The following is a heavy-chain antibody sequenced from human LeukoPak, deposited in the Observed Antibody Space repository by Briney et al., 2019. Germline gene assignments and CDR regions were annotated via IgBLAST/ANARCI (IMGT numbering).Heavy chain of an antibody. CDR2: ISGSGGST. CDR3: ARDYADYVGYFFFDY. CDR1: GFTFSSYA. J-gene: IGHJ4*02. D-gene: IGHD4-17*01. V-gene: IGHV3-23*01. Sequence: GGSLRLSCAASGFTFSSYAMSWVRQAPGKGLEWVSAISGSGGSTYYADSVKGRFTISRDDSKNTLYLQMNSLRAEDTAVYYCARDYADYVGYFFFDYWGQGTLVTVSS.